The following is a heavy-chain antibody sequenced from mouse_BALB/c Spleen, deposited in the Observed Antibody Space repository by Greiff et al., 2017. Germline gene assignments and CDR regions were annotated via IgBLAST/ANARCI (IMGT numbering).Heavy chain of an antibody. V-gene: IGHV5-17*02. CDR2: ISSGSSTT. CDR1: GFTFSSFG. Sequence: EVQVVESGGGLVQPGGSRKLSCAASGFTFSSFGMHWVRQAPEKGLEWVAYISSGSSTTYYADTVKGRFTISRDNPKNTLFLQMTSLRSEDTAMYYCAKSEGNYTSYALDYWGQGTSVTVSS. CDR3: AKSEGNYTSYALDY. D-gene: IGHD2-1*01. J-gene: IGHJ4*01.